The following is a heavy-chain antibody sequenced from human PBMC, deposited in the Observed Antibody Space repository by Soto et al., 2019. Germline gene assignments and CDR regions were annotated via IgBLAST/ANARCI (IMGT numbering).Heavy chain of an antibody. CDR2: ITSSSNAR. Sequence: GGSLRLSCAASGFTFSSYSMNWVRQAPGKGLEWVSYITSSSNARDYADSVKGRFTISRDNVKNSLYLQMNSLRAEDTAVYYCARHEASTGTTTWGQGTLVTVSS. D-gene: IGHD2-8*02. J-gene: IGHJ4*02. V-gene: IGHV3-48*01. CDR1: GFTFSSYS. CDR3: ARHEASTGTTT.